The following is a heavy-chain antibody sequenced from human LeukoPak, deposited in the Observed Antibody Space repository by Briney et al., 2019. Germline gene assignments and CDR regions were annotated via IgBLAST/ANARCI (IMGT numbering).Heavy chain of an antibody. Sequence: SETLSLTCTVSGGSISSGSYYWIWIRQPAGKGLEWIGRIYTSGSTNYNPSLKSRVTISVDTSKNQFSLKLSSVTAADTAVYYCAREEGALLSDYMDVWGKGTTVTVSS. CDR3: AREEGALLSDYMDV. D-gene: IGHD2-2*01. CDR1: GGSISSGSYY. CDR2: IYTSGST. J-gene: IGHJ6*03. V-gene: IGHV4-61*02.